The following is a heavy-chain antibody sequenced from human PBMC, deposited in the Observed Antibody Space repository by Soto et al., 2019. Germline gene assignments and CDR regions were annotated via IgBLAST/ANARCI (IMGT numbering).Heavy chain of an antibody. CDR3: AKRHCTSVNCYRHIDY. CDR1: GFTVSSCA. CDR2: IKKDGSEK. J-gene: IGHJ4*02. D-gene: IGHD2-15*01. V-gene: IGHV3-7*03. Sequence: SGFTVSSCAMTWVRQAPGKGLEWVANIKKDGSEKNYADSVKGRFTISRDNSKNTLYLQVNSLRAEDTAVYYCAKRHCTSVNCYRHIDYWGQGTLVTVSS.